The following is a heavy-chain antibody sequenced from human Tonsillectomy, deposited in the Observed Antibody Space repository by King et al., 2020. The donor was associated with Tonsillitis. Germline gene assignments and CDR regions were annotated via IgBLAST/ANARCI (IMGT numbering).Heavy chain of an antibody. CDR3: ARAGWGFGELLYYFDH. D-gene: IGHD3-10*01. Sequence: VQLVESGGGVVRPGGSLRLSCAASGFTFDDYGMNWVRQAPGKGLEWVSGINWNGGSTGYADSVKGRFTISRDNVKNSLYLQMNSLRAEDTALYYCARAGWGFGELLYYFDHWGQGTLVTVSS. J-gene: IGHJ4*02. CDR1: GFTFDDYG. V-gene: IGHV3-20*04. CDR2: INWNGGST.